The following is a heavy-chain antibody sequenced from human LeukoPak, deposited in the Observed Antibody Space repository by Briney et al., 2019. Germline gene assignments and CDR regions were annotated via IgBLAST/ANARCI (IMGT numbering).Heavy chain of an antibody. CDR3: ATPYYDFWSGYYKRGVRGADAFDI. CDR2: ISSIGSTI. V-gene: IGHV3-11*04. D-gene: IGHD3-3*01. J-gene: IGHJ3*02. Sequence: GASLRLSCAASGFTFSDYYMSWIRQAPGKGLEWVSYISSIGSTIYYADSVQGRFTISRDNAKNSLYLQMNSLRAEDTAVYYCATPYYDFWSGYYKRGVRGADAFDIWGQGTMVTVSS. CDR1: GFTFSDYY.